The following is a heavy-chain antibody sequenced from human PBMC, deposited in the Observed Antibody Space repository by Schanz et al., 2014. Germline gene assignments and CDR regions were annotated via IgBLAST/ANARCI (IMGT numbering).Heavy chain of an antibody. V-gene: IGHV4-4*02. CDR1: GASISSSNW. CDR2: IYHTGST. Sequence: QVQLQESGPGLVKPSGTLSLTCAVSGASISSSNWWSWVRQPPGKGLEWIGEIYHTGSTNYNPSLKSRVTISVDTTKNQFSRKLISVPAADTAVYYCARQFYDILTGYWFPYYFDYWGQGTLVTVSS. D-gene: IGHD3-9*01. CDR3: ARQFYDILTGYWFPYYFDY. J-gene: IGHJ4*02.